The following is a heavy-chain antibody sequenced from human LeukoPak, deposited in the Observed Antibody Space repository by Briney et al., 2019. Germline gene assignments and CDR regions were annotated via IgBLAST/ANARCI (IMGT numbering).Heavy chain of an antibody. Sequence: GGSLRLSCAASGFTFSSYWMSWVRQAPGKGLEWVANIKQDGSERYYVDSVKGRFTISRDNAKNSLYLQMNGLRAEDTAVYYCARDFGGTIFGVDVDYWGQGTLVTVSS. D-gene: IGHD3-3*01. V-gene: IGHV3-7*01. CDR2: IKQDGSER. J-gene: IGHJ4*02. CDR1: GFTFSSYW. CDR3: ARDFGGTIFGVDVDY.